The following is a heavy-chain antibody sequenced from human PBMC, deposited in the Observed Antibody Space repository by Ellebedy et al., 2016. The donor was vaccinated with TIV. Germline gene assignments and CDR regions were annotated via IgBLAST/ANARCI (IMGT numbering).Heavy chain of an antibody. J-gene: IGHJ3*01. D-gene: IGHD1-26*01. CDR3: TTVWVGADAFDL. CDR2: ITGHSSYI. CDR1: GFTFSSYS. Sequence: GESLKISXAASGFTFSSYSMNWVRQAPGKGLEWVSSITGHSSYISYIDSVKGRFTISRDNAKNSLFLQMNSLKTEDTAVYFCTTVWVGADAFDLWGQGTMVTVSS. V-gene: IGHV3-21*03.